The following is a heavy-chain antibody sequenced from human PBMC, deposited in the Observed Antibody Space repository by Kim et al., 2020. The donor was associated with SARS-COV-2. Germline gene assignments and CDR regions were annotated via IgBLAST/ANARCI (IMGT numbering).Heavy chain of an antibody. J-gene: IGHJ4*02. CDR2: INPPRGGSS. Sequence: ASVKVSCKASEYTFTNYYIHWVRQAPGQGLEWMGMINPPRGGSSTYAQKFQDRVTLTRDTSTSTVYLELTSLRSDDTAVYYCARDWGVGTGQGAFDSWGQGTLVTVAS. D-gene: IGHD2-21*02. CDR1: EYTFTNYY. CDR3: ARDWGVGTGQGAFDS. V-gene: IGHV1-46*01.